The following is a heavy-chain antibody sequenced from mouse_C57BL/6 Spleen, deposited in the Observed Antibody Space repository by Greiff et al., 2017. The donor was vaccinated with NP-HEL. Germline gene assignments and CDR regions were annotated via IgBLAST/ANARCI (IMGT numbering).Heavy chain of an antibody. V-gene: IGHV5-17*01. J-gene: IGHJ1*03. CDR3: ARHDYNWWYFDV. Sequence: EVKLVESGGGLVKPGGSLKLSCAASGFTFSDYGMHWVRQAPEKGLEWVAYISSGSSTIYYADTVKGRFTISRDNAKNTLLLKMASLRSEGAAMYYCARHDYNWWYFDVWGTGTTVTVSS. CDR2: ISSGSSTI. CDR1: GFTFSDYG. D-gene: IGHD2-4*01.